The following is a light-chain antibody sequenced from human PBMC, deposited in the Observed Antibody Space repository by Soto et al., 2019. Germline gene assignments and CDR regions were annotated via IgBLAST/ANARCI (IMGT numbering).Light chain of an antibody. CDR2: AAC. CDR1: QGIRKD. Sequence: DVQMTQSASSLSAYVRDRGIITCLVSQGIRKDLGWDQQKPGKAPKRLIYAACWLQSGVPSICCGSRDGTDYALSIGSPQPQDLVRYMCAHAQLLPISFCHGTRLEIK. CDR3: AHAQLLPIS. V-gene: IGKV1-17*01. J-gene: IGKJ5*01.